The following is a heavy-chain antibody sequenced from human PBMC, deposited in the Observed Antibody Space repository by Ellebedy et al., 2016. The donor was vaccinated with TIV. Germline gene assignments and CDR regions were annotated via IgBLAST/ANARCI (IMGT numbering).Heavy chain of an antibody. D-gene: IGHD7-27*01. CDR2: LNPSTGGT. J-gene: IGHJ2*01. V-gene: IGHV1-46*01. CDR3: ARDPTGTGDSYFDL. Sequence: ASVKVSCKASGYTFTTYYIHWVRQAPGQGLEWVGTLNPSTGGTSYAQKFQGRVTLTRDTSTSTAYMELSSLRSDDTAMYFCARDPTGTGDSYFDLWGRGTLVTVSS. CDR1: GYTFTTYY.